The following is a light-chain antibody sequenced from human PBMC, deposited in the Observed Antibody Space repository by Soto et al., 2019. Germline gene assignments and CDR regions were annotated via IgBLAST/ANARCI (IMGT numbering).Light chain of an antibody. Sequence: DIQMTQSPSILSASVGDRVTITCRASQSISNWLAWYQQKPGRAPKVLIYDASSLQRGVPSRFSGSGSGTEFTLTISSLQPDDIATYYCQQYKSYSYTFGQGTNLEI. CDR2: DAS. J-gene: IGKJ2*01. V-gene: IGKV1-5*01. CDR3: QQYKSYSYT. CDR1: QSISNW.